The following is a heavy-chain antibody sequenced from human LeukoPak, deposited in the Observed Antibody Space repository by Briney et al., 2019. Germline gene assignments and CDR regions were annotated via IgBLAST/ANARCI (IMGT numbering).Heavy chain of an antibody. CDR1: GFTFSSYW. CDR3: ARETMVRGDYDY. J-gene: IGHJ4*02. CDR2: LNSDGSST. D-gene: IGHD3-10*01. V-gene: IGHV3-74*01. Sequence: GGSLRLSCAASGFTFSSYWMHWVRQAPGKGLVWVSRLNSDGSSTSYADSVKGRFTISRDNAKNTLYLQMNSLRAEDTAVYYCARETMVRGDYDYWGQGTLVTVSS.